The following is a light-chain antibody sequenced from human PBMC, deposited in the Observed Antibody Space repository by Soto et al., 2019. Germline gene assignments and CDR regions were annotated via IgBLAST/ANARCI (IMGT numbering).Light chain of an antibody. J-gene: IGKJ5*01. V-gene: IGKV3-20*01. CDR3: QQYGSPIT. CDR2: GAS. Sequence: EIVLTQSPGTLSLSPGERATLSCRASQSVSNNYLAWYQQKPGQAPRLLIYGASSRATGIPDRFSGSGSGTDFTLTISRLAPEDFAVYFCQQYGSPITFGQGTRLEIK. CDR1: QSVSNNY.